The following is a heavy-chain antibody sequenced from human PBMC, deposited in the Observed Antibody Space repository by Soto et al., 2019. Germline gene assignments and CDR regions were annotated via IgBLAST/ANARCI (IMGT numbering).Heavy chain of an antibody. V-gene: IGHV3-9*01. CDR3: ARGRGALTVVSNWFDP. CDR1: GFTFEDHA. Sequence: EVHLVESGGGLVQPGRSLRLSCAASGFTFEDHAIHWIRQAPGKGLEWVAGINWNSGITCYADSVKGRFTISRDNANNSLHLEMNSLTTEDTALYYWARGRGALTVVSNWFDPWGQGTLVTVSS. CDR2: INWNSGIT. J-gene: IGHJ5*02. D-gene: IGHD3-22*01.